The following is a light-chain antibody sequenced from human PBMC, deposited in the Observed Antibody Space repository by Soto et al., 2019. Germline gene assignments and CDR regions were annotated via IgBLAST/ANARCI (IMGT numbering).Light chain of an antibody. Sequence: DIQMTQSPTTLSASVGDRVTITCRASQNIGRWLAWYQQKPGKAPKVLIYDSASLESGVPSRFSGSGSGTEFTLTISSLQPDDVATYYCQQYNSYSRTFGQGIKVDI. J-gene: IGKJ2*01. CDR1: QNIGRW. CDR3: QQYNSYSRT. CDR2: DSA. V-gene: IGKV1-5*01.